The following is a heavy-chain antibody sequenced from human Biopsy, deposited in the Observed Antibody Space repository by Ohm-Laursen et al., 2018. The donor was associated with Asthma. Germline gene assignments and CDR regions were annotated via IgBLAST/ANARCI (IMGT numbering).Heavy chain of an antibody. Sequence: SLRLSCAASGFTFSNYGMHRVRQAPGKGLEWVAVILSDGRDKYYADSVKGRFTISRDNSKNTLYLHMHSLRAEDTAVYFCAKDRVRINSAYYFDYWGQGTLVTVSS. D-gene: IGHD3-10*01. CDR2: ILSDGRDK. CDR1: GFTFSNYG. J-gene: IGHJ4*02. V-gene: IGHV3-30*18. CDR3: AKDRVRINSAYYFDY.